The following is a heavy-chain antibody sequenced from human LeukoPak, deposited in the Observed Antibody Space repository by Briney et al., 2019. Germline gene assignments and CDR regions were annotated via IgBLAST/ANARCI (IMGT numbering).Heavy chain of an antibody. Sequence: GGSLRLSCAASGFTFRSYAMSWVRQAPGEGLEWVSAISGSGGSTYYADSVKGRFTISRDNSKNTLYLQMNSLRAEDTAVYYCAKIRPVDGGAFDIWGQGTMVTVSS. CDR1: GFTFRSYA. CDR3: AKIRPVDGGAFDI. CDR2: ISGSGGST. V-gene: IGHV3-23*01. D-gene: IGHD3-16*01. J-gene: IGHJ3*02.